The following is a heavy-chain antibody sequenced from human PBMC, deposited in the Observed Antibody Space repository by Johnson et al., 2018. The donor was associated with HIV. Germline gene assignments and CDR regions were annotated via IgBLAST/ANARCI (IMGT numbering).Heavy chain of an antibody. CDR2: ISYDGTDK. V-gene: IGHV3-30*04. D-gene: IGHD3-16*01. J-gene: IGHJ3*02. Sequence: QVQLVESGGGLVQPGGSLRLSCAASGFSLGAYAIHWVRQAPGKGLEWVALISYDGTDKFYATSVKGRFTVSRDNAKRSLFLQMNSLRVEDTAVYFCGSLGDGHQKGAFEIWGQGTIVTVSS. CDR3: GSLGDGHQKGAFEI. CDR1: GFSLGAYA.